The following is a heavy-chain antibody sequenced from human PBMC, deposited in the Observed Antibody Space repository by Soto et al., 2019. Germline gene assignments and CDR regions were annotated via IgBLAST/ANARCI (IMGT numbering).Heavy chain of an antibody. V-gene: IGHV3-11*06. CDR2: ISGTDPYM. CDR1: GFTFSDYY. J-gene: IGHJ6*02. D-gene: IGHD6-13*01. CDR3: ARGSSVRGMNG. Sequence: QVQLVESGGGLVKPGGSLRLSCAASGFTFSDYYMSWVRQAPGKGLEWVSYISGTDPYMKYADAVRGRFTISRDNAKNSLYLQMNSLRDDDTAVYYCARGSSVRGMNGWGQGTPVTVSS.